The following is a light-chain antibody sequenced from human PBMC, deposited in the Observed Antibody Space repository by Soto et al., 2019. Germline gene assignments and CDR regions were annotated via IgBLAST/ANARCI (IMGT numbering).Light chain of an antibody. V-gene: IGKV3-20*01. CDR2: GAS. CDR3: QQYGSSGT. CDR1: QSFSNNY. Sequence: EIVLTQSPGTLSLSPGERATLSCRASQSFSNNYLAWYQKKPGQAPRLLIYGASNRATGIPDRFSGSGSGTDFTLTISRLEPEDFAVYYCQQYGSSGTFGQGTKVDIK. J-gene: IGKJ1*01.